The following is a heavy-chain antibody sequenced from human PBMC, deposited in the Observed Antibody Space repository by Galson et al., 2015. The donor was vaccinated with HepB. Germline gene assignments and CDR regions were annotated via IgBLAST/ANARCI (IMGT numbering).Heavy chain of an antibody. V-gene: IGHV3-9*01. CDR3: AKGDLFCTNGVFFARSPSYCYGTDV. D-gene: IGHD2-8*01. J-gene: IGHJ6*02. CDR2: ISWNSRDI. Sequence: SLRLSCAASGFTFEDYTLHWVRQVPGKGLEWVSGISWNSRDIAYVDSVKGRFTISRDNARNSLYLEMNSLKTEDTAVYYCAKGDLFCTNGVFFARSPSYCYGTDVWGQGTTVTVSS. CDR1: GFTFEDYT.